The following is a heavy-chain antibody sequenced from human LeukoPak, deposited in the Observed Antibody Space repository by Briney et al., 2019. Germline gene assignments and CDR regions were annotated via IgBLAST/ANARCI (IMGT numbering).Heavy chain of an antibody. V-gene: IGHV1-8*01. CDR1: GYTFTSYD. D-gene: IGHD1-26*01. Sequence: ASVRVSCKASGYTFTSYDINWVRQATGQGLEWMGWINPNSGNTDYAQKFQGRVTITRDTSISTAYMELSSLRSDDTAVYYCARDPVGRWSPDLDYWGQGTLVTVSS. CDR3: ARDPVGRWSPDLDY. J-gene: IGHJ4*02. CDR2: INPNSGNT.